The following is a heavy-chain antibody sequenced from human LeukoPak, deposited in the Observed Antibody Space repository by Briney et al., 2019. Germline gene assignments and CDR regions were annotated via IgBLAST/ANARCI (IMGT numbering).Heavy chain of an antibody. J-gene: IGHJ6*02. CDR3: ANPHWLAWIQLWLPSTGMDV. Sequence: QPGGSLRLSCAASGFTFSSYAMSWVRQAPGKGLEWVSAISGSGGSTYYADSVKGRFTISRDNSKNTLYLQMNSLRAEDTAVYYCANPHWLAWIQLWLPSTGMDVWGQGTTVTVSS. D-gene: IGHD5-18*01. CDR2: ISGSGGST. CDR1: GFTFSSYA. V-gene: IGHV3-23*01.